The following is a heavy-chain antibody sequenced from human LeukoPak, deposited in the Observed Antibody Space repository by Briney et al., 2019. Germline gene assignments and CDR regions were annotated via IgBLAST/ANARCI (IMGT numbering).Heavy chain of an antibody. V-gene: IGHV3-7*03. CDR3: TGDYRGTFDY. D-gene: IGHD1-26*01. CDR2: IKQDGSEK. CDR1: GFNYNTYW. Sequence: GGSLRLSCVASGFNYNTYWMSWVRQAPGKGLEWVANIKQDGSEKNYVDSVKGRFTISRDNAKNSLYLQMNSLRAEDTAIYYCTGDYRGTFDYWGQGTLVTVSS. J-gene: IGHJ4*02.